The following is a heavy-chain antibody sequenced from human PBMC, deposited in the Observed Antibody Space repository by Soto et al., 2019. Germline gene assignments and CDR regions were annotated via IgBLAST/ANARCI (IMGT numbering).Heavy chain of an antibody. Sequence: PSETLSLTCAVYGGSFSGYYWSWIRQPPGKGLEWIGEINHSGSTNYNPSLKSRVTISVDTSKNQFSLKLSSVTAADTAVYYCARGGPLLRYFDWLSDYYYGMDVWGQGTTVTVSS. V-gene: IGHV4-34*01. CDR2: INHSGST. CDR3: ARGGPLLRYFDWLSDYYYGMDV. D-gene: IGHD3-9*01. CDR1: GGSFSGYY. J-gene: IGHJ6*02.